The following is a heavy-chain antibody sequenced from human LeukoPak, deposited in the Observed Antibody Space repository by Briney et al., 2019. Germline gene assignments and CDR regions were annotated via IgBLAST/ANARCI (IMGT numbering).Heavy chain of an antibody. V-gene: IGHV3-30*03. Sequence: GGSLRLSCAASGFTFSSYSMNWVRQAPGKGLEWVAVISYDGNNKYYADSVKGRFTISRDNSKNTLYLQMNSLRTEDTAVYYCARDLGWAFDYWGQGTLVTVSS. CDR2: ISYDGNNK. J-gene: IGHJ4*02. CDR3: ARDLGWAFDY. D-gene: IGHD6-19*01. CDR1: GFTFSSYS.